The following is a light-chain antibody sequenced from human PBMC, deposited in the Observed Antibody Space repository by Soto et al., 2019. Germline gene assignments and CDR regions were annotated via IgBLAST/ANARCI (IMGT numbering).Light chain of an antibody. J-gene: IGLJ1*01. CDR1: SSDIGGYYY. CDR3: CSSAPESTYV. CDR2: QVT. V-gene: IGLV2-14*01. Sequence: QSVLTQPASVSGSPGQSITISCTGTSSDIGGYYYVSWYQHHPGKAPKLLIYQVTNRPSRVSNRFSGSKSGNTASLTISGLQADDEADYFCCSSAPESTYVFGTGTKVTVL.